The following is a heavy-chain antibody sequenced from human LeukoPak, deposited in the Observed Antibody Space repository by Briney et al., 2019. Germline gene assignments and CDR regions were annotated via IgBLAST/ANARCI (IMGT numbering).Heavy chain of an antibody. D-gene: IGHD2-21*01. CDR1: GFTLSSYW. CDR2: IKYDGSEK. Sequence: GGSLRLSCAASGFTLSSYWMSWVRQAPGKGLEWVANIKYDGSEKDYVDSVRGRFTISRDNSKNTLYLQMNSLRAEDTAVYYCAPRVVVITAPFDYWGQGTLVTVSS. V-gene: IGHV3-7*01. CDR3: APRVVVITAPFDY. J-gene: IGHJ4*02.